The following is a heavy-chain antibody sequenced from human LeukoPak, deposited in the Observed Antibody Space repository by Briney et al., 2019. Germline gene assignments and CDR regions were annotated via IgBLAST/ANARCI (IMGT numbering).Heavy chain of an antibody. Sequence: ASETLSLTCTVSGGSISSSSYYWGWIRQPPGKGLEWIGSIYYSGSTYYNPSLKSRVTISVDTSKNQFSLKLSSVTAADTAVYYCARGAVVVPAAVDYWGQGTLVTVSS. V-gene: IGHV4-39*07. J-gene: IGHJ4*02. D-gene: IGHD2-2*01. CDR2: IYYSGST. CDR3: ARGAVVVPAAVDY. CDR1: GGSISSSSYY.